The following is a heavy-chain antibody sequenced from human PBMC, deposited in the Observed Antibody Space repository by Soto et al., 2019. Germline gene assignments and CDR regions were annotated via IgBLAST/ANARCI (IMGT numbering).Heavy chain of an antibody. CDR1: GGSFSGYY. Sequence: SETLSLTCAVYGGSFSGYYWSWIRQPPGKGLEWIGEINHSGSTNYNPSLKSRVTISVDTSKNQFSLKLSSVTAADTAVYYCATLAEDIVVVPAAIPYDYWGQGILASVSS. V-gene: IGHV4-34*01. CDR2: INHSGST. D-gene: IGHD2-2*01. J-gene: IGHJ4*02. CDR3: ATLAEDIVVVPAAIPYDY.